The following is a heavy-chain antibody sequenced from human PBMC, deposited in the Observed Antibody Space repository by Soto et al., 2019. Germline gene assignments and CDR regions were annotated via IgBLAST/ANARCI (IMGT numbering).Heavy chain of an antibody. V-gene: IGHV1-69*06. D-gene: IGHD2-8*02. CDR3: ARWGGLSCSGAVCFKKPFDY. J-gene: IGHJ4*02. CDR1: GGTFNNYV. Sequence: QVQLVQSGAEVKRPESSMKVSCKPSGGTFNNYVINWVRQAPGQGLEWMGAIIPISGTTKYAQKFQGRVTITADKSTSKVYMDLSSLRSEDTAVYYCARWGGLSCSGAVCFKKPFDYWGQGTLVTVSS. CDR2: IIPISGTT.